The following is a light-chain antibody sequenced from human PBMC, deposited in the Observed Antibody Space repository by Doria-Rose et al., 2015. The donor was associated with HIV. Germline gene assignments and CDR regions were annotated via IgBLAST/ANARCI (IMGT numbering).Light chain of an antibody. CDR1: QSFSSTY. CDR2: DGS. Sequence: EIVLTHSPGTLSLSPGERATLSCRASQSFSSTYLAWYQQKPGQAPSLLIYDGSTRATGIPDRFSASGSGTDFTLTINRLEPEDFALYYCHQYGTSWTFGQGTKVEI. V-gene: IGKV3-20*01. CDR3: HQYGTSWT. J-gene: IGKJ1*01.